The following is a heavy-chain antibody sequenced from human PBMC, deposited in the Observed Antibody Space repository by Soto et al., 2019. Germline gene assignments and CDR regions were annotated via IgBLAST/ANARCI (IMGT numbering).Heavy chain of an antibody. Sequence: GGSLTVSSQRSGYTFATYWSVLIRPMPGKGLEWMGIIYPGDSDTRYSPSLQGHVTMSADKSISTAYLQWSSLKASDTAMDYCGRVRVDKAEGWFDPWGQGTLVT. CDR2: IYPGDSDT. V-gene: IGHV5-51*03. CDR1: GYTFATYW. J-gene: IGHJ5*02. D-gene: IGHD5-18*01. CDR3: GRVRVDKAEGWFDP.